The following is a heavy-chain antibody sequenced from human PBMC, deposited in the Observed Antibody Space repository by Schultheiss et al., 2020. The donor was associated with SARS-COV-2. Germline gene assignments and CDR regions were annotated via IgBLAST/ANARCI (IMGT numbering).Heavy chain of an antibody. Sequence: ESLKISCAASGFTFSSYAMHWVRQAPGKGLEWIGEINHSGSTNYNPSLKSRVTISVDTSKNQFSLKLSSVTAADTTVYYCASESGYSYGGNFDYWGQGTLVTVSS. D-gene: IGHD5-18*01. V-gene: IGHV4-34*01. CDR2: INHSGST. CDR1: GFTFSSYA. J-gene: IGHJ4*02. CDR3: ASESGYSYGGNFDY.